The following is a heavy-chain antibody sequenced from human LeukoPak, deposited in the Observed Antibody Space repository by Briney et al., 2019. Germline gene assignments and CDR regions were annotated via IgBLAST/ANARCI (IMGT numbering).Heavy chain of an antibody. CDR1: GGSFSGYY. CDR3: ARDAGYCSSTSCYLDY. D-gene: IGHD2-2*01. V-gene: IGHV4-34*01. J-gene: IGHJ4*02. Sequence: SETLSLTCAVYGGSFSGYYWSWIRQPPGKGLEWIGEINHSGSTNYNPSLKSRVTISVDTSKNQFSLKLSSVTAADTAVYYCARDAGYCSSTSCYLDYWGQGTLVTVSS. CDR2: INHSGST.